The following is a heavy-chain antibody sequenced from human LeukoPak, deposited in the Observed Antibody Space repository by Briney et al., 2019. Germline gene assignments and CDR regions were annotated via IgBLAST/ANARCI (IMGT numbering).Heavy chain of an antibody. CDR1: GYTFTSYD. V-gene: IGHV1-8*01. D-gene: IGHD3/OR15-3a*01. J-gene: IGHJ4*02. CDR3: ARDRTGILDY. CDR2: MNPNSGNT. Sequence: GASVKVSCKASGYTFTSYDINWVRQATGQGLEWMGWMNPNSGNTGYAQKFQGRVTITTDESTSTAYMELSSLRSEDTAVYYCARDRTGILDYWGQGTLVTVSS.